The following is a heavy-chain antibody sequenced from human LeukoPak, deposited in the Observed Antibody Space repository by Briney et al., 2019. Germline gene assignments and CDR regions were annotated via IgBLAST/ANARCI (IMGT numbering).Heavy chain of an antibody. Sequence: SGPALVIPTQTLTLTCTFSGFSLSTSGMCVSWIRQPPGKALEWLARIDWDDDKYYSTSLKTRLTISKDTSKNQVVLTMTNMDPVDTATYYCARIRYDSSGYPPNFDYWGQGTLVTVSS. V-gene: IGHV2-70*11. J-gene: IGHJ4*02. D-gene: IGHD3-22*01. CDR1: GFSLSTSGMC. CDR3: ARIRYDSSGYPPNFDY. CDR2: IDWDDDK.